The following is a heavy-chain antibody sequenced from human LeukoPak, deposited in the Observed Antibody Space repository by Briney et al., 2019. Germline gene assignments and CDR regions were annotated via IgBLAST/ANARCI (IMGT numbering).Heavy chain of an antibody. CDR1: VYTFTGYY. CDR2: INPNSGDT. J-gene: IGHJ4*02. V-gene: IGHV1-2*02. Sequence: ASVKVPCKACVYTFTGYYMHWVRPAPGQGLAGMEWINPNSGDTNYTQKFQRRVTLPRDTSTSTASMEPSRPRSDDTAVYYCARGGSGWFDYWGQGTLVTAPS. CDR3: ARGGSGWFDY. D-gene: IGHD6-19*01.